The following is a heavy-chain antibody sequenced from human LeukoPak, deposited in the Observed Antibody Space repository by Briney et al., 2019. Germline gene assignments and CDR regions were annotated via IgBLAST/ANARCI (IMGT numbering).Heavy chain of an antibody. V-gene: IGHV3-74*01. CDR1: GFTFSSYW. Sequence: GSLRLSCAASGFTFSSYWMNWGRQAPGKGLVWVSRINSDGNYTTYADSVKGRFTISRDNAKNTLSLQMNSLRAEDTAVYYCAREYSSGWTSDYWGQGTLVTVSS. D-gene: IGHD6-19*01. CDR3: AREYSSGWTSDY. J-gene: IGHJ4*02. CDR2: INSDGNYT.